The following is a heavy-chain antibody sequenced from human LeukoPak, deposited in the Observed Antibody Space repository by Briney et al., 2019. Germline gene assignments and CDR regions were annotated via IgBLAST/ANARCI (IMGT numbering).Heavy chain of an antibody. D-gene: IGHD1-1*01. CDR2: ISGSGGTT. CDR1: GFTFSSYA. V-gene: IGHV3-23*01. CDR3: AKERGGTFNDDFDY. Sequence: GGSLRLSCAASGFTFSSYAMSWVRQAPGKGLEWVSIISGSGGTTFYADSVKGRFTLSRDNSKKLLYLHINNLRAEDTAVYYCAKERGGTFNDDFDYWGQGTLVTVS. J-gene: IGHJ4*02.